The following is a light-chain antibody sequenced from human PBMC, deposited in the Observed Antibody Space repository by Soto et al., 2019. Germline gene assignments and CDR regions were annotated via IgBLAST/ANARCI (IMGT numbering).Light chain of an antibody. V-gene: IGKV3D-15*01. Sequence: EIVMTQSPATLSVSPGERATLSCRASQSVGSNLAWFQQKPGQAPRLLIYGASTRATGIPARFSGSGSGTEFTLTISSLQSEDVAAYYCQQYNNWPPYTFGQGTKLEIK. CDR1: QSVGSN. J-gene: IGKJ2*01. CDR3: QQYNNWPPYT. CDR2: GAS.